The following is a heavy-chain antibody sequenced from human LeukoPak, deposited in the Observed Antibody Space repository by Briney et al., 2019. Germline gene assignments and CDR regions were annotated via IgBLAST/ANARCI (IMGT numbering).Heavy chain of an antibody. Sequence: GGSLRLSCVASEFTFSNYAMSWVRQAPGKGLEWVASINPDGNKKYSADSVKGRFTISRDNAENSLYLQMNSLRVEDTAFYYCARDLAYSRLDYWGQGMLVTVSS. CDR3: ARDLAYSRLDY. D-gene: IGHD5-18*01. CDR1: EFTFSNYA. J-gene: IGHJ4*02. V-gene: IGHV3-7*01. CDR2: INPDGNKK.